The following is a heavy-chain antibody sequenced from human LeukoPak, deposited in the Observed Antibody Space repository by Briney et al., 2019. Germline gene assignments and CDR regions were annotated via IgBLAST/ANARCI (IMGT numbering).Heavy chain of an antibody. CDR1: GGSISSSSYY. Sequence: SETLSLTCTVSGGSISSSSYYWGWIRQPPGKGLEWIGSIYYSGSTYYNPSLKSRVTISVDTSKNQFSLKLSSVTAADTAVYYCARDSGSYYYDSSGYPTFDYWGQGTLVTVSS. V-gene: IGHV4-39*07. J-gene: IGHJ4*02. D-gene: IGHD3-22*01. CDR2: IYYSGST. CDR3: ARDSGSYYYDSSGYPTFDY.